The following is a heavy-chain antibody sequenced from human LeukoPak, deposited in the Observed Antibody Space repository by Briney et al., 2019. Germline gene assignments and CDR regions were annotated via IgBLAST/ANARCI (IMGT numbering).Heavy chain of an antibody. D-gene: IGHD1-1*01. J-gene: IGHJ4*02. V-gene: IGHV3-23*01. CDR3: AWFPPYRNYFDY. Sequence: GGSLRLSCAASGFTFSNYAMSWVRQAPGKGLEWVSTISSRGDGTYYADSVRGRFTVSRDNFKNTLYLQMNNLRAEDTAVYYCAWFPPYRNYFDYWGQGTLVTVSS. CDR2: ISSRGDGT. CDR1: GFTFSNYA.